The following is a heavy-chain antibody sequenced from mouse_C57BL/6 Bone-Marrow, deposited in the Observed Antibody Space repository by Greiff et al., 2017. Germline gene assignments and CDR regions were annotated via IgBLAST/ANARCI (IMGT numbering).Heavy chain of an antibody. CDR1: GFTFSSYG. CDR2: ISTGGGYT. D-gene: IGHD1-1*01. V-gene: IGHV5-6*01. CDR3: ARGGIVASYYFDY. Sequence: EVKLLESGGDLVKPGASLKLSCAASGFTFSSYGMSWVRQTPDKSLEWIATISTGGGYTYYPDSVKGRFTFSRDNSTNTLYLQLSSLKTEDTAMDYYARGGIVASYYFDYWGQGTTLTVSS. J-gene: IGHJ2*01.